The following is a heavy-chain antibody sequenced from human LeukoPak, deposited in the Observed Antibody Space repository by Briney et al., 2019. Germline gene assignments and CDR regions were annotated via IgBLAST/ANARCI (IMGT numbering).Heavy chain of an antibody. CDR3: ARTATTVTTIDY. D-gene: IGHD4-17*01. CDR2: INHSGST. CDR1: GGSFSGYY. J-gene: IGHJ4*02. V-gene: IGHV4-34*01. Sequence: SETLSLTCAVYGGSFSGYYWSWIRQPPGKGLEWIGEINHSGSTNYNPSLKGRVTISVDTSKNQFSLKLSSVTAADTAVYYCARTATTVTTIDYWGQGTLVTVSS.